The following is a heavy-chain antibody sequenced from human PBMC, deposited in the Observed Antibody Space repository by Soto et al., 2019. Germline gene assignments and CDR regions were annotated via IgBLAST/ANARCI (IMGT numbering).Heavy chain of an antibody. CDR2: INSDGSDT. CDR1: GFTFTSYW. V-gene: IGHV3-74*01. Sequence: HPGGSLRLSCAASGFTFTSYWMHWVRQTPGKGLVWVSRINSDGSDTVYVDSVKGRFTISRDNAKNTLYLQMNSLRAEDTAVYYCTRSITGYSYADTWGQGTLVTVSS. CDR3: TRSITGYSYADT. D-gene: IGHD5-18*01. J-gene: IGHJ5*02.